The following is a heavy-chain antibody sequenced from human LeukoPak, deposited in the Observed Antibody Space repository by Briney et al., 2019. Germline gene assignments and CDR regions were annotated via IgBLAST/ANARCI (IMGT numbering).Heavy chain of an antibody. J-gene: IGHJ3*02. CDR1: GFAFSPYS. CDR3: AREGRRLGAFDI. CDR2: ISSGSTTI. Sequence: GGSLRLSCAASGFAFSPYSMNWVRQAPGKGLEWVSYISSGSTTIYYADSVKGRFTISRDNAKNSLYLQMNSLRAEDTAVYYCAREGRRLGAFDIWGQGTMVTVSS. V-gene: IGHV3-48*01.